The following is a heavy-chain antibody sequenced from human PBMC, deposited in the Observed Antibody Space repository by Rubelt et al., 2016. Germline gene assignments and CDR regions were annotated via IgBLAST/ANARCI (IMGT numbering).Heavy chain of an antibody. V-gene: IGHV3-21*04. J-gene: IGHJ4*02. Sequence: VQLVESGGGLVQPGGSLRLSCAASGFTFTNSGMTWLRQAPGKGLEWVSTIVYRGDFQYYEDSVKGRFTVSRYKAMNSLYLQMNSLRVDETAVYYCARDSDYWGQGTLVTVSS. CDR1: GFTFTNSG. CDR3: ARDSDY. CDR2: IVYRGDFQ.